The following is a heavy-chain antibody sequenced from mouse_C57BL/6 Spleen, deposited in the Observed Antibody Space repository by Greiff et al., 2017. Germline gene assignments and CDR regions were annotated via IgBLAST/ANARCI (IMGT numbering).Heavy chain of an antibody. CDR2: INPNNGGT. CDR1: GYTFTDYY. D-gene: IGHD4-1*01. V-gene: IGHV1-26*01. J-gene: IGHJ2*01. CDR3: ARSGANWDFFDY. Sequence: VQLQQSGPELVKPGASVKISCKASGYTFTDYYMNWVKQSHGKSLEWIGDINPNNGGTSYNQKFKGKATLTADKSSSTAYMELRSLTSEDSAVYYCARSGANWDFFDYWGQGTTLTVSS.